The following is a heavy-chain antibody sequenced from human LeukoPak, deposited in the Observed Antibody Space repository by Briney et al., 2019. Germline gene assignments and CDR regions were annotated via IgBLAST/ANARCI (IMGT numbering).Heavy chain of an antibody. CDR3: ARDGDILTGYYSDY. J-gene: IGHJ4*02. V-gene: IGHV3-21*01. D-gene: IGHD3-9*01. Sequence: GGSLRLSCAASGFTFSSYSMNRVRQAPGKGLEWVSSISSSSSYIYYADSVKGRFTISRDNAKNSLYLQMNSLRAEDTAVYYCARDGDILTGYYSDYWGQGTLVTVSS. CDR1: GFTFSSYS. CDR2: ISSSSSYI.